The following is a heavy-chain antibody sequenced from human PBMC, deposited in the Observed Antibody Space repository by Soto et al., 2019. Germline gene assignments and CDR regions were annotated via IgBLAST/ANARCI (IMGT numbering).Heavy chain of an antibody. J-gene: IGHJ6*02. CDR2: ISADNGNT. Sequence: QVQLVQSGAEVKKPGASVKVSCKASGYTFTSYGISWVRQAPGQGLEWMGWISADNGNTNYAQKHQGRVTMTTDTSTSTAYMELRSLRSDDTAVYYCARRNKAAAAGIYYYYGMDVWGQGTTVTVSS. CDR1: GYTFTSYG. D-gene: IGHD6-13*01. CDR3: ARRNKAAAAGIYYYYGMDV. V-gene: IGHV1-18*04.